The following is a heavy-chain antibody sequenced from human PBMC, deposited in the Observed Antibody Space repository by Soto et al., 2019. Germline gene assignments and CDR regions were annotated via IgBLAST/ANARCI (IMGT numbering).Heavy chain of an antibody. D-gene: IGHD6-13*01. J-gene: IGHJ1*01. V-gene: IGHV4-38-2*01. CDR2: IYHSGST. Sequence: AXETLSLTCAVAGYSISSGCYWGWIRQPPGKGLEWIGSIYHSGSTYYNPSLKSRVTISVDTSKNQFTLKLSSVTAADTAVYYCARVGPSNLAAVIDHWGQGTLVTVSS. CDR1: GYSISSGCY. CDR3: ARVGPSNLAAVIDH.